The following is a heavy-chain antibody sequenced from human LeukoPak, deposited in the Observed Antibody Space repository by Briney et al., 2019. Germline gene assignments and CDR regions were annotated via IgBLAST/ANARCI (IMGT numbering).Heavy chain of an antibody. CDR2: ISGSGGST. CDR1: GFTFSSYG. CDR3: AKDQWLDNFDC. V-gene: IGHV3-23*01. J-gene: IGHJ4*02. Sequence: GGSLRLSCAASGFTFSSYGMSWVRRAPGKGLEWVSAISGSGGSTYYADSVKGRFTISRDNSKNTLYLQMNSLRAEDTAVYYCAKDQWLDNFDCWGQGTLVTVSS. D-gene: IGHD6-19*01.